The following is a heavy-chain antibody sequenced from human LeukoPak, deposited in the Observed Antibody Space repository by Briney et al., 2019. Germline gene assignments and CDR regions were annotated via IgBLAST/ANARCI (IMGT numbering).Heavy chain of an antibody. V-gene: IGHV1-46*01. D-gene: IGHD1-14*01. CDR2: INPTGGST. J-gene: IGHJ4*02. CDR1: GYTFTPYF. CDR3: ARDHVIVGGTATYNFDH. Sequence: ASVKVSCKASGYTFTPYFVHWVRQAPGQGLEWMGIINPTGGSTTYAQKFQGRVTVTRDMSTSTVYMELSSLTSEDTAIYYCARDHVIVGGTATYNFDHWGQGTLVTVSS.